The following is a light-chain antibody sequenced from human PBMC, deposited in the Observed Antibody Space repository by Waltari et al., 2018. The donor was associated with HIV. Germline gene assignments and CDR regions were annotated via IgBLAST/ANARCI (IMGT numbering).Light chain of an antibody. V-gene: IGLV3-21*02. J-gene: IGLJ3*02. CDR1: NLGSKS. CDR3: QVWDSSSHHWV. CDR2: HDS. Sequence: SYVLTQPPSVSVAPGQTARITCGGHNLGSKSVHWYRQKPGQAPVVVVYHDSGRPSGIPERFSGSNSGNTATLTLSRVEAGDEADYYCQVWDSSSHHWVFGGGTKLTVL.